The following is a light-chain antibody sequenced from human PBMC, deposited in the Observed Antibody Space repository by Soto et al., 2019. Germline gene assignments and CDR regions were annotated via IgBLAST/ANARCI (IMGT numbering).Light chain of an antibody. CDR2: GAS. V-gene: IGKV3-15*01. Sequence: EIVLTQSPATLSLSPGERATLSCRASQSVNTNFAWYQQKPGQAPRLLIYGASTRATGIPARFSGSGSGTEFTLTISSLQSEDFAVYYCQQYNNWPSWTFGQGTKVDI. CDR3: QQYNNWPSWT. CDR1: QSVNTN. J-gene: IGKJ1*01.